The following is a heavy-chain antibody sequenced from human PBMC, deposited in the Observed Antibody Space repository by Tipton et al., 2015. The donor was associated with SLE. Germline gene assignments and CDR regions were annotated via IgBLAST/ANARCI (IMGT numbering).Heavy chain of an antibody. CDR3: ARGGGSYYDY. D-gene: IGHD1-26*01. CDR2: IYTSGST. V-gene: IGHV4-61*09. CDR1: GGSISSGSYY. J-gene: IGHJ4*02. Sequence: TLSLTCTVSGGSISSGSYYWSWIRQPAGKGLEWIGHIYTSGSTNYNPSLKSRITLSLDTSKNQFYLRVNSVTAADTAVYYCARGGGSYYDYWGQGTLVTVSS.